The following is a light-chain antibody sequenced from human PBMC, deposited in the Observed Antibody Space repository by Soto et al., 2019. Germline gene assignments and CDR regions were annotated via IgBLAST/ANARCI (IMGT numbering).Light chain of an antibody. CDR3: GIWDRNTQV. V-gene: IGLV4-60*03. CDR2: LEGSGSY. Sequence: QTVLTQSSSASASLVSSVKLNCTLTSGHSSYIIAWQQQQPGKDPRYLMKLEGSGSYNKGSGVPDRFSGSSSGADRYLTISNLQSEDEADYYCGIWDRNTQVLGTGTRSRS. J-gene: IGLJ1*01. CDR1: SGHSSYI.